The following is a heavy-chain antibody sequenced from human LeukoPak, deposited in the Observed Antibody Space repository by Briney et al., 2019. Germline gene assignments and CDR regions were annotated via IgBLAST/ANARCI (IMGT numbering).Heavy chain of an antibody. V-gene: IGHV4-39*01. J-gene: IGHJ4*02. Sequence: PPETLSLTCTVSGGSISSSSYYWGWIRQPPGKGLGWIGSIYYSGSTYYNPSLKSRVTISVDTSKNQFSLKLSSVTAADTAVYYCARLAYGGKTDYWGQGTLVTVSS. D-gene: IGHD4-23*01. CDR2: IYYSGST. CDR1: GGSISSSSYY. CDR3: ARLAYGGKTDY.